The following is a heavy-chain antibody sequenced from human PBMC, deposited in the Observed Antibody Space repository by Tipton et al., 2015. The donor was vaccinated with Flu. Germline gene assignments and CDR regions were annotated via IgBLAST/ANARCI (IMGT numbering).Heavy chain of an antibody. CDR3: ARSSLPPMVRGVIRYFDL. J-gene: IGHJ2*01. D-gene: IGHD3-10*01. CDR1: GGSISSYY. V-gene: IGHV4-4*07. CDR2: IYTSGST. Sequence: TLSLTCTVSGGSISSYYWSWIRQPAGKGLEWIGRIYTSGSTNYHPSLKSRVTMSVDTSKNQFSLKLSSVTAADTAVYYCARSSLPPMVRGVIRYFDLWGRGTLVTVSS.